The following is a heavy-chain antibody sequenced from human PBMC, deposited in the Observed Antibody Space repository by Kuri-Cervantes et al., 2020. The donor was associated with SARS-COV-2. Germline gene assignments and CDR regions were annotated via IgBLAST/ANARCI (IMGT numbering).Heavy chain of an antibody. Sequence: SETLSLTCTVSGGSISSGDYYWGWIRQPPGKDLEWIGYIYYSGSTYYNPSLKSRVTISVDTSKNQFSLKLSSVTAADTAVYYCARDYNYYDFWSGYLGFVDWGQGTLVTVSS. J-gene: IGHJ4*02. CDR3: ARDYNYYDFWSGYLGFVD. CDR1: GGSISSGDYY. V-gene: IGHV4-30-4*01. CDR2: IYYSGST. D-gene: IGHD3-3*01.